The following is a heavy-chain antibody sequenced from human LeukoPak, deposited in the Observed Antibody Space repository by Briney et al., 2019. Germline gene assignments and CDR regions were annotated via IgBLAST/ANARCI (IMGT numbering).Heavy chain of an antibody. D-gene: IGHD3-22*01. J-gene: IGHJ4*02. Sequence: PGGSLRLSCAASGFTFSSYDMHWVRHATGKGLEWVSGIGTAGDTHYPGSVKGRFTISRDNSKNTLYLQMNSLRAEDTAVYYCARDPWYYDSSGYYAVLDYWGQGTLVTVSS. CDR2: IGTAGDT. CDR1: GFTFSSYD. V-gene: IGHV3-13*01. CDR3: ARDPWYYDSSGYYAVLDY.